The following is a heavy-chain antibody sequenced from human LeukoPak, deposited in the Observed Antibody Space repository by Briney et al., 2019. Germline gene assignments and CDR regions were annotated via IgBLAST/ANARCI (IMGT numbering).Heavy chain of an antibody. D-gene: IGHD4-17*01. Sequence: PGGSLRLSCAASGLTFEDYAMHWVRQAPGKGLEWVSGITWNSGDIGYADSVKGRFTISRDNSKNSLYLQMNSLRAEDTALYYCAKLTVPSSPDLSYWGHGTQVTVSS. V-gene: IGHV3-9*01. CDR1: GLTFEDYA. CDR2: ITWNSGDI. J-gene: IGHJ4*01. CDR3: AKLTVPSSPDLSY.